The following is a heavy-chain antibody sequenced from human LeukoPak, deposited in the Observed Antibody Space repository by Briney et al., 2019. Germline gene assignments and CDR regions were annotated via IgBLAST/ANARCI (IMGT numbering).Heavy chain of an antibody. CDR2: IKQDGSEK. D-gene: IGHD1-26*01. CDR3: AKDLRATTNYFDY. Sequence: GGSLRLSCAASGFTFSSYWMSWVRQAPGKGLEWVANIKQDGSEKYYLDSVKGRFTISRDNAKNSLYLQMNSLRAEDTAVYYCAKDLRATTNYFDYWGQGTLVTVSS. CDR1: GFTFSSYW. V-gene: IGHV3-7*03. J-gene: IGHJ4*02.